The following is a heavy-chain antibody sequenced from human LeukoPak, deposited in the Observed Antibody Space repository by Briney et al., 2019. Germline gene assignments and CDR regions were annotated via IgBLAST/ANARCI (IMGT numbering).Heavy chain of an antibody. CDR3: AKDREKAVGATIFDH. CDR1: GFTFSDYA. V-gene: IGHV3-23*01. J-gene: IGHJ4*02. Sequence: GGSLRLSCAVSGFTFSDYAMSWVRQAPGKGLEWVLGISFSGRSTNYADSVKGRFIISRDNSNNTLYLQMNSLRAEETAVYYCAKDREKAVGATIFDHWGQGTLVTVSS. D-gene: IGHD1-26*01. CDR2: ISFSGRST.